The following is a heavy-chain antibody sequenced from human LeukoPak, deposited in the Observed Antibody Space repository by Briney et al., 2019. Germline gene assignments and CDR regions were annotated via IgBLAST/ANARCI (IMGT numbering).Heavy chain of an antibody. CDR2: ISGSGGST. V-gene: IGHV3-23*01. J-gene: IGHJ4*02. CDR3: AKAVGATPGIFDY. Sequence: GGSLRLSCAASGFTFSSYAMSWVRQAPGKGLEWVSAISGSGGSTYYADSVKGRFTISRDNSKNTLYPQMNSLRAEDTAVYYCAKAVGATPGIFDYWGQGTLVTVSS. D-gene: IGHD1-26*01. CDR1: GFTFSSYA.